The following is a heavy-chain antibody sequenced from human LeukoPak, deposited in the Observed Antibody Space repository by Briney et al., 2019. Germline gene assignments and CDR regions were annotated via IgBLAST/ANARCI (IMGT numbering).Heavy chain of an antibody. CDR3: ARVGAGYSSSRHDNYYYMDV. D-gene: IGHD6-13*01. J-gene: IGHJ6*03. Sequence: SETLSLTCAVSGGSISSGGYSWSWIRQPPGKGLERIGYIYYSGSTYYNPSLKSRVTISVDTSKNQFSLKLSSVTAADTAVYYCARVGAGYSSSRHDNYYYMDVWGKGTTVTVSS. CDR1: GGSISSGGYS. CDR2: IYYSGST. V-gene: IGHV4-30-4*07.